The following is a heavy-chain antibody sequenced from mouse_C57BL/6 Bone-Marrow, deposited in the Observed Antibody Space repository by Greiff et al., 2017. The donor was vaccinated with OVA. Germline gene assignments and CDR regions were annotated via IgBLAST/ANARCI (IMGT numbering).Heavy chain of an antibody. CDR1: GYTFTSYT. Sequence: VQLQQSGAELARPGASVKMSCKASGYTFTSYTIHWVKQRPGQGLEWIGYIDPTNDYTNYNQKFKGKATLTADKSSSTAYMQLSSLKSEDSAVYYCTRGYYFDYWGPGTTLTVSS. CDR3: TRGYYFDY. V-gene: IGHV1-4*01. J-gene: IGHJ2*01. CDR2: IDPTNDYT.